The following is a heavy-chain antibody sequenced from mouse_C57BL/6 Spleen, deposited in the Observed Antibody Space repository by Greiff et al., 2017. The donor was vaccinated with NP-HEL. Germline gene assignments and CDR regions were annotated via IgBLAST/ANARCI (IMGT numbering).Heavy chain of an antibody. CDR2: IWSDGST. D-gene: IGHD2-2*01. Sequence: QVQLKESGPGLVAPSQSLSITCTVSGFSLTSYGVHWVRQPPGKGLEWLVVIWSDGSTTYNSALKSRLSISKDNSKSQVFLKMNSLQTDDTAMYYCARQGVTTEDYAMDYWGQGTSVTVSS. V-gene: IGHV2-6-1*01. CDR1: GFSLTSYG. CDR3: ARQGVTTEDYAMDY. J-gene: IGHJ4*01.